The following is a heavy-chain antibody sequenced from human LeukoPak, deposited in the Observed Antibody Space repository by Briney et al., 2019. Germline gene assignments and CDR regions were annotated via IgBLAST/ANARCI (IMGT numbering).Heavy chain of an antibody. CDR2: IYRSGST. Sequence: SETLSLTCTVSGGSISSGSYYWTWIRQPAGKGLEWIGRIYRSGSTNYNPSLKSRVTISVDTSKNQFSLKLSSVTAADTAVYYCARAYCSGGSCYPFDYWGQGTLVTVSS. V-gene: IGHV4-61*02. D-gene: IGHD2-15*01. CDR1: GGSISSGSYY. J-gene: IGHJ4*02. CDR3: ARAYCSGGSCYPFDY.